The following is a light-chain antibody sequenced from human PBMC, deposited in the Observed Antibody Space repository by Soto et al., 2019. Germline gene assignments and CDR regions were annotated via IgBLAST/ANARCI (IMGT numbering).Light chain of an antibody. CDR1: SSNIGNNY. V-gene: IGLV1-47*01. J-gene: IGLJ3*02. Sequence: QAVVTQAPSASGTPGQRVTISCSGSSSNIGNNYVYWYQQFPGTAPKLLIYKNNQRPSGVPDRFSGSKSGTSASLAISGLRSEDEADYYCAAWDNSLSGGVFGGGTQLTVL. CDR2: KNN. CDR3: AAWDNSLSGGV.